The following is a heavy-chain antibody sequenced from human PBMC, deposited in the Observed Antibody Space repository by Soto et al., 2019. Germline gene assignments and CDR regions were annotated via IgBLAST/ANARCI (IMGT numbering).Heavy chain of an antibody. CDR2: IIPIFGTA. V-gene: IGHV1-69*13. CDR3: AREKNSGSYLIQH. CDR1: GGTFSSYA. Sequence: GASVKVSCKASGGTFSSYAISWVRQAPGQGLEWMGGIIPIFGTANYAQKFQGRVTITADESTSTAYMELSSLRSEDTAVYYCAREKNSGSYLIQHWGQGTLVTVSS. D-gene: IGHD1-26*01. J-gene: IGHJ1*01.